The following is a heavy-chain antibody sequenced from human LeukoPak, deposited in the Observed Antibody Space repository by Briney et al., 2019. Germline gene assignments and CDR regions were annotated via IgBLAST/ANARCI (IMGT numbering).Heavy chain of an antibody. Sequence: SETLSLTCTVSGGSISSYYWSWIRQPPGKGLEWIGYIYYSGSTNYNPSLKSRVTISVDTSEKQFSLKLSSVTAADTAVYYCARGKAAAGQDWFDPWGQGTLVTVSS. V-gene: IGHV4-59*08. CDR3: ARGKAAAGQDWFDP. D-gene: IGHD6-13*01. CDR1: GGSISSYY. J-gene: IGHJ5*02. CDR2: IYYSGST.